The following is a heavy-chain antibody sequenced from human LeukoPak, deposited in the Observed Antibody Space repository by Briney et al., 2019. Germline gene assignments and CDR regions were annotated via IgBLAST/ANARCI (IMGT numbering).Heavy chain of an antibody. D-gene: IGHD1-26*01. Sequence: PGGSLRLSCAASGFTFSIYAMSWVRQAPGKGLEWVSAISGSGGSTYYADSVKGRFTISRDNSKNTLYLQMNSLRADDTAVYYCAKRGGVGATTLRASDIWGQGTMVTVSS. J-gene: IGHJ3*02. CDR2: ISGSGGST. CDR3: AKRGGVGATTLRASDI. CDR1: GFTFSIYA. V-gene: IGHV3-23*01.